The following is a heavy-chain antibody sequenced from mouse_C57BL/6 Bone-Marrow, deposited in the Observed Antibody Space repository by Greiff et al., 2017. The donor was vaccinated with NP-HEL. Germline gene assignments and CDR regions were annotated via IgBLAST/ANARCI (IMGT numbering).Heavy chain of an antibody. CDR3: TFYLYDGFDY. J-gene: IGHJ2*01. CDR2: IDPENGDT. Sequence: VQLQQSGAELVRPGASVKLSCTASGFNINDDYMHWVKQRPEQGLEWIGWIDPENGDTEYASKFQGKATITADTSSNTAYLQLSSLTSEDTAVYYCTFYLYDGFDYWGQGTTLTVSS. V-gene: IGHV14-4*01. CDR1: GFNINDDY. D-gene: IGHD2-12*01.